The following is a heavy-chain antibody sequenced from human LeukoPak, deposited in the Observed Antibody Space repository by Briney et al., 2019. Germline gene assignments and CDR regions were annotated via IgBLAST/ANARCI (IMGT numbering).Heavy chain of an antibody. CDR3: ARDPYYDSSGYYSYAFDI. Sequence: SETLSLTCTVSGGSISSSSYYWGWIRQPPGKGLEWIGSIYYSGSTYYNPSLKSRVTISVDTSKNQFSLKLSSVTAADTAVYYCARDPYYDSSGYYSYAFDIWGQGTMVTVSS. D-gene: IGHD3-22*01. CDR1: GGSISSSSYY. CDR2: IYYSGST. V-gene: IGHV4-39*02. J-gene: IGHJ3*02.